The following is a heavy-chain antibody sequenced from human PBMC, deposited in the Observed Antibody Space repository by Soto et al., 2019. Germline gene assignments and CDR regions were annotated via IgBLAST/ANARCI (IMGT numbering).Heavy chain of an antibody. V-gene: IGHV1-3*01. J-gene: IGHJ4*02. CDR1: GYTFTSYA. CDR3: ASSGARSGSSSCYAY. CDR2: INAGNGNT. Sequence: ASVKVSCKASGYTFTSYAMHWVSQAPGQRLEWMGWINAGNGNTKYSQKFQGRVTITRDTSASTAYMELSSLRSEDTAVYYCASSGARSGSSSCYAYWGQGTLVTVS. D-gene: IGHD6-13*01.